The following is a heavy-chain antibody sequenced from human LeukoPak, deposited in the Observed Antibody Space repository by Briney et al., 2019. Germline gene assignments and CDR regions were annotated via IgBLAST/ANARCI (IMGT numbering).Heavy chain of an antibody. D-gene: IGHD2-2*01. V-gene: IGHV3-7*01. CDR1: GFTFSSYW. CDR2: IKEDGSEK. J-gene: IGHJ6*03. Sequence: GGSLRLSCAASGFTFSSYWMTWVRQAPGKGLEWVANIKEDGSEKYYVDSVKGRFTISRDNAKNSLYLQMNSLRAEDTAMYYCARGAGYCSSTSCYDYYYMDVWGIGTTVTVSS. CDR3: ARGAGYCSSTSCYDYYYMDV.